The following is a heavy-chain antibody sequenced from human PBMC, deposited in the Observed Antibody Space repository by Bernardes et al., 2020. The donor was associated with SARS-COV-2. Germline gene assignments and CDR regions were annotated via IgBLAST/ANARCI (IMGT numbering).Heavy chain of an antibody. V-gene: IGHV3-21*01. Sequence: VGSLRLSCAASGFTFSSYSMNWVRQAPGKGLEWVSSISSSSSYIYYADSVKGRFTISRDNAKNSLYLQMNSLRAEDTAVYYCARDQVSMIVVVQPNPFDIWGQGTMVHVSS. D-gene: IGHD3-22*01. CDR2: ISSSSSYI. J-gene: IGHJ3*02. CDR1: GFTFSSYS. CDR3: ARDQVSMIVVVQPNPFDI.